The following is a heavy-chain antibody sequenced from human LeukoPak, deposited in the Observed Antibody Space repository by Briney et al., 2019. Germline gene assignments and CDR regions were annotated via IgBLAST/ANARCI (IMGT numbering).Heavy chain of an antibody. V-gene: IGHV1-3*01. D-gene: IGHD3-22*01. J-gene: IGHJ4*02. CDR1: GYTFTSYA. CDR3: ARVDSSGYYKPHFDY. CDR2: INAGNGNT. Sequence: ASVKVSCKASGYTFTSYAMHWVRQAPGQRLEWMGWINAGNGNTKYSQKFQGRVTITRDTSASTAYMELSSLRSEDTAVYYCARVDSSGYYKPHFDYWGQGTLVTVSS.